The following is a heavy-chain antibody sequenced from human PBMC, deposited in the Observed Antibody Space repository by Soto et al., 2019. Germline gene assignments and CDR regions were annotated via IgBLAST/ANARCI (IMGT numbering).Heavy chain of an antibody. J-gene: IGHJ4*02. CDR2: INWNGGST. V-gene: IGHV3-20*04. CDR3: ARLAAAGHFDY. CDR1: GFSFDDYD. D-gene: IGHD6-13*01. Sequence: GGSLRLSCAASGFSFDDYDMSWVRQVPGKGLEWVSAINWNGGSTGYADSVKGRFTMSRDNAKNTLYLQMNSLRVEDTALYFCARLAAAGHFDYLGQGTLVTVSS.